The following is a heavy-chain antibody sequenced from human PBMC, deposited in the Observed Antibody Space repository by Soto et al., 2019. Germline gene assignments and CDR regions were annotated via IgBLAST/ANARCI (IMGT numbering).Heavy chain of an antibody. V-gene: IGHV3-11*01. D-gene: IGHD4-17*01. CDR1: GFTFSDYY. CDR3: ARVNDYGDQPQTTVDY. J-gene: IGHJ4*02. Sequence: QVQLVESGGGLVKPGGSLRLSCAASGFTFSDYYMSWIRQASGKGLEWVSYISSSGSTIYYADSVKGRFTISRDNAKNSLYLQMNSLSAEDTAVYYCARVNDYGDQPQTTVDYWGQGTLVTVSS. CDR2: ISSSGSTI.